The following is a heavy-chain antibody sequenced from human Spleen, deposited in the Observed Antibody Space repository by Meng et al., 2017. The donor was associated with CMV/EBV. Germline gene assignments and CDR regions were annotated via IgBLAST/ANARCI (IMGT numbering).Heavy chain of an antibody. V-gene: IGHV3-23*01. CDR1: GFTFSSYA. J-gene: IGHJ4*02. Sequence: GESLKISCAASGFTFSSYAMSWVRQAPGKGLEWVSAIVGSGGSTYYADSVKGRFTISRDNAKNSLYLQMNSLRAEDTAVYYCARDRTPVYRYYGSGSPQGYWGQGTLVTVSS. CDR2: IVGSGGST. D-gene: IGHD3-10*01. CDR3: ARDRTPVYRYYGSGSPQGY.